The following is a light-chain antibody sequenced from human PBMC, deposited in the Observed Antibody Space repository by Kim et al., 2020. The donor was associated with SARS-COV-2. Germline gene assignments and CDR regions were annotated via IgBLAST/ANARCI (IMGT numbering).Light chain of an antibody. Sequence: GQRVPISCAGSSSNVGAGYDVHWYQQLPGTAPKLLIYGNSNRPSGVPDRFSGSKSGTSASLAITGLQAEDEADYYCQSYDSSLSVVFGGGTKLTVL. CDR2: GNS. CDR3: QSYDSSLSVV. J-gene: IGLJ2*01. V-gene: IGLV1-40*01. CDR1: SSNVGAGYD.